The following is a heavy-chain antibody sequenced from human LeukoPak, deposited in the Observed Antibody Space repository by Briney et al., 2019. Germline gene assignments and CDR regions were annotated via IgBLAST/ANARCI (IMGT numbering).Heavy chain of an antibody. D-gene: IGHD3-16*01. V-gene: IGHV4-4*07. CDR1: GGSINNYF. CDR3: ARRGTNYYYYLDV. Sequence: SETLSLTCTVSGGSINNYFWSWIRQPAGEGLEWIGRIYSSGSTTYNPSLKSRVTLSVDTSKNQFSLKLTSVTAADTAVYYCARRGTNYYYYLDVWGKGTTVTVSS. CDR2: IYSSGST. J-gene: IGHJ6*03.